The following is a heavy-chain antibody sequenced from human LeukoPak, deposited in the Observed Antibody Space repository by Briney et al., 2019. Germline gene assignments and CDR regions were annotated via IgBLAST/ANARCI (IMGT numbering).Heavy chain of an antibody. CDR1: GYSFTSHY. CDR3: ARDLFYSVSGTYYNVGRVFNY. Sequence: EASVKVSCKASGYSFTSHYMHWVRQAPGQGLEWMGWINPNSGGTNYAQKFQGRVTMTRDTSITTAYMELTSLRSDDTAVYYCARDLFYSVSGTYYNVGRVFNYWGQGTLVTVSS. D-gene: IGHD3-10*01. V-gene: IGHV1-2*02. J-gene: IGHJ4*02. CDR2: INPNSGGT.